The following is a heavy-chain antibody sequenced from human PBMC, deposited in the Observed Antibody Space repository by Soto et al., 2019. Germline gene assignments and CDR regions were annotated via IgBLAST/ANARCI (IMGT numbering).Heavy chain of an antibody. CDR2: IYYSGST. Sequence: QVQLVESGPGLVKPSQTLSLTCTVSGGSISSGDYYWSWIRQPPGKGLEWIGYIYYSGSTYYNPSLKSRVTISVDTSKNQFSLKLSSVTAADTAVYYCARGAYYDSSGYYYPHDYWGQGTLVTVSS. CDR1: GGSISSGDYY. CDR3: ARGAYYDSSGYYYPHDY. J-gene: IGHJ4*02. D-gene: IGHD3-22*01. V-gene: IGHV4-30-4*01.